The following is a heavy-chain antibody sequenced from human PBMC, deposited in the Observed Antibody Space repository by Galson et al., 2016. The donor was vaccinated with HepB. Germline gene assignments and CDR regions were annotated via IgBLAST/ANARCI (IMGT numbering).Heavy chain of an antibody. D-gene: IGHD6-19*01. CDR1: RFTFSSYG. Sequence: SLRLSCAASRFTFSSYGMHWVRQAPGKGLEWVSVIWYDGRNYFYADSVKGRFTISRDNSKNTVYLEMNSLRAEDTAVYYCARGIRGSGWSDLMMDVWGQGTPVTVSS. CDR2: IWYDGRNY. V-gene: IGHV3-33*01. CDR3: ARGIRGSGWSDLMMDV. J-gene: IGHJ6*02.